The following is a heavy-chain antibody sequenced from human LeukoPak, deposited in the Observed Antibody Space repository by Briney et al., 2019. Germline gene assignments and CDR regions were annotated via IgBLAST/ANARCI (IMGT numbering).Heavy chain of an antibody. Sequence: GGSLRLSCAASGFTFGSYSMNWVRQAPGKGLEWVSYISSSSSTIYYADSVKGRFTISRNNAKNSLYLQMNSLRDEDTVVYYCARSVYGSGSYYHDAFDIWGQGTMVTVSS. CDR2: ISSSSSTI. J-gene: IGHJ3*02. V-gene: IGHV3-48*02. D-gene: IGHD3-10*01. CDR1: GFTFGSYS. CDR3: ARSVYGSGSYYHDAFDI.